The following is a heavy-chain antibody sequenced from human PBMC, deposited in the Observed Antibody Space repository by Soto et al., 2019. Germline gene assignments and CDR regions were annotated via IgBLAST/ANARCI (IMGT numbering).Heavy chain of an antibody. D-gene: IGHD6-13*01. CDR2: IYPGDSDT. CDR1: GYSFTSYW. J-gene: IGHJ4*02. V-gene: IGHV5-51*01. Sequence: GESLKISCKGSGYSFTSYWIDWVRQMPGKGLEWMGIIYPGDSDTRYSPSFQGQVTISADKSISTAYLQWSSLKASDTAMYYCARGVEGVSAAAGKVYFDYWGQGTLVTVSS. CDR3: ARGVEGVSAAAGKVYFDY.